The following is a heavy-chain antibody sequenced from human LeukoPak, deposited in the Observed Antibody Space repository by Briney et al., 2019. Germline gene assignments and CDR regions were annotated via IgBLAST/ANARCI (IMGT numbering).Heavy chain of an antibody. J-gene: IGHJ4*02. Sequence: GSLRLSCAASGFTFSSYSMNWVRQAPGKGLEWVSSISSSSSYIYYADSVKGRFTISRDSSKNTLYLQMNSLRAEDTAVYYCAKDLRSSADSKMGAADYWGQGTPVTVSS. CDR1: GFTFSSYS. CDR3: AKDLRSSADSKMGAADY. V-gene: IGHV3-21*01. D-gene: IGHD1-26*01. CDR2: ISSSSSYI.